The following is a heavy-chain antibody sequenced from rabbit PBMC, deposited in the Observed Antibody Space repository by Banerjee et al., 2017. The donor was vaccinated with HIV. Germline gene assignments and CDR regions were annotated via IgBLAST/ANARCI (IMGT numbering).Heavy chain of an antibody. V-gene: IGHV1S40*01. CDR1: GFDLSDYY. D-gene: IGHD7-1*01. CDR2: ISARSGNT. Sequence: QSLEESGGGLVKPEGSLTLTCKASGFDLSDYYMCWVRQAPGKGLEWIGCISARSGNTYYATWAKGRVTISKTSSTTVTLQMTSLTAADTATYFCARDRLGNGDPGWDLWGPGTLVTVS. J-gene: IGHJ6*01. CDR3: ARDRLGNGDPGWDL.